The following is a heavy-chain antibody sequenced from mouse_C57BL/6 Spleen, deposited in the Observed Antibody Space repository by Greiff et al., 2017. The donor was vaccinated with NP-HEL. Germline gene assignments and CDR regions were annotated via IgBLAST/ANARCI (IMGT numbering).Heavy chain of an antibody. D-gene: IGHD2-5*01. CDR1: GYTFTSYW. J-gene: IGHJ2*01. CDR3: ARGGSNYGVDY. Sequence: QVQLQQPGAELVRPGSSVKLSCKASGYTFTSYWMHWVKQRPIQGLEWIGNIDPSDSETHYNQKFKDKATLTVDKSSSTAYMQLSSLTSEDSAVYYCARGGSNYGVDYWGQGTTLTVSS. V-gene: IGHV1-52*01. CDR2: IDPSDSET.